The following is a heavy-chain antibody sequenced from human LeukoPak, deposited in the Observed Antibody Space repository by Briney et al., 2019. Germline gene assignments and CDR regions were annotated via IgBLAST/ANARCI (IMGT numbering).Heavy chain of an antibody. J-gene: IGHJ4*02. V-gene: IGHV3-30*02. CDR3: AKPMYSSSWLPLHY. Sequence: GGSLRLSCAASGFTFSSYGMHWVRQAPGKGLEWVAFIRYDGSNKYYTDSVKGRFTISRDNSKNTLYLQMNSLRAEDTAVYYCAKPMYSSSWLPLHYWGQGTLVTVSS. CDR1: GFTFSSYG. D-gene: IGHD6-13*01. CDR2: IRYDGSNK.